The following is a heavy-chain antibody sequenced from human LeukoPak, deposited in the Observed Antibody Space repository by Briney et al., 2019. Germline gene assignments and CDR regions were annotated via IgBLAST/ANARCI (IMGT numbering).Heavy chain of an antibody. CDR2: IYYSGST. V-gene: IGHV4-59*12. J-gene: IGHJ5*02. Sequence: MSSETLSLTCTVSGGSISSYYWSWIRQPPGKGLEWIGYIYYSGSTYYNPSLKSRVTISVDTSKNQFSLKLSSVTAADTAVYYCARDSAVLLWFGETHNWFDPWGQGTLVTVSS. D-gene: IGHD3-10*01. CDR1: GGSISSYY. CDR3: ARDSAVLLWFGETHNWFDP.